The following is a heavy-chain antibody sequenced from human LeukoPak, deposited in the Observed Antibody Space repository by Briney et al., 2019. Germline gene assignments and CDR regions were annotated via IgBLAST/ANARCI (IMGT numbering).Heavy chain of an antibody. CDR1: GYTFTGYY. Sequence: GASVKVSCKASGYTFTGYYMHWVRQAPGQGLEWMGGFDPEDGEIIYAQKFQGRVTMTEDTSTDTAYMELSSLRSEDTAVYYCATRLPYYYDSSGYRYNYFDFWGQGTLVTVSS. CDR2: FDPEDGEI. D-gene: IGHD3-22*01. J-gene: IGHJ4*02. CDR3: ATRLPYYYDSSGYRYNYFDF. V-gene: IGHV1-24*01.